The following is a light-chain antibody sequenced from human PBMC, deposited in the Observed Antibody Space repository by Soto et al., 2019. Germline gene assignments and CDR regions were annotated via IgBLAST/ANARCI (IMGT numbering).Light chain of an antibody. J-gene: IGLJ3*02. V-gene: IGLV4-69*01. CDR2: VNSDGSH. CDR1: SGRSSYT. CDR3: QTWGTGKV. Sequence: QSVLTQSPSASASLGASVNLTYTLSSGRSSYTIAWHQHHPGKGPRYLMQVNSDGSHTKGAGIPDRFSGSSSGAERYLTISSLQSEDEADYYCQTWGTGKVFGGGTKLTVL.